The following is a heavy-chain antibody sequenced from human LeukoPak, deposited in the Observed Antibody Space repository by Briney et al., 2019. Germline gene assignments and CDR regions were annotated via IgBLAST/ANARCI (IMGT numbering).Heavy chain of an antibody. CDR1: GFTFSSYW. V-gene: IGHV3-7*01. J-gene: IGHJ4*02. CDR2: IKQDGSEK. CDR3: ARDYDGNLEY. Sequence: GGSLRLSCAASGFTFSSYWMTWVRQAPGKGLEWVANIKQDGSEKHYVDSVRGRFTISRDNARNSLSLQMNSLRAEDTAVYYCARDYDGNLEYWGQGTPVTVSS. D-gene: IGHD4-23*01.